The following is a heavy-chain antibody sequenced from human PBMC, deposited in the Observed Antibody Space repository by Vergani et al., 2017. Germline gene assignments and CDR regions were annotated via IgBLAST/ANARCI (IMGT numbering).Heavy chain of an antibody. J-gene: IGHJ3*02. D-gene: IGHD1-1*01. V-gene: IGHV1-3*02. Sequence: QVQLVQSGAEVKKPGASVKVSCKASGYNFTSYAMHWVRQAPGQRLEWMGWSNAGNGNTKYSQEFQGIVTMTTDTSTSTAYMELRSLGSDDTAVYYCVRDKGYFNAFDIWGQGTMVTVSS. CDR2: SNAGNGNT. CDR3: VRDKGYFNAFDI. CDR1: GYNFTSYA.